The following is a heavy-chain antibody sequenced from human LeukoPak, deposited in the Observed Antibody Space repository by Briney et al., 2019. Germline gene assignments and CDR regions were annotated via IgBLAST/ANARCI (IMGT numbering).Heavy chain of an antibody. V-gene: IGHV3-23*01. Sequence: GGSLRLSCAGSGITFSSYAMSWVRQAPGKGLEWVSAISGSGGSTYYADSVKGRFTISRDNSKNTLYLQMNSLRAEDTAVYYCAKDGHYDFWSGYYNPNWFDPWGQGTLVTVSS. J-gene: IGHJ5*02. CDR3: AKDGHYDFWSGYYNPNWFDP. CDR2: ISGSGGST. CDR1: GITFSSYA. D-gene: IGHD3-3*01.